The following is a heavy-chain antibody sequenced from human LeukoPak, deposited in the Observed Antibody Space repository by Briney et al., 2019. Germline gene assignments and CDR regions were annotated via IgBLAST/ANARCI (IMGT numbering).Heavy chain of an antibody. D-gene: IGHD3-3*01. CDR1: GYTFTSYD. CDR3: ARVVCITIFGVVICEDAFDI. Sequence: ASVKVSCKASGYTFTSYDINWVRQATGQGLEWMGWMNPNSGNTGYAQKFQGRVTMTRNTSIGTAYMELSSLRSEDTAVYYCARVVCITIFGVVICEDAFDIWGQGTMVTVSS. V-gene: IGHV1-8*01. J-gene: IGHJ3*02. CDR2: MNPNSGNT.